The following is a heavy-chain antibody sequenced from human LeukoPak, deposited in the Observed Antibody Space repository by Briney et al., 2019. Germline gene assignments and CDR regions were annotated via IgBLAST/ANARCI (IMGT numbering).Heavy chain of an antibody. CDR3: VRDRGISFYFDY. Sequence: KPGGSLRLSCAASGFTFSDHYMNWIRQAPGKGLEWLSYIGPNGNDINYADSVRGRFTISRDNAKNSLFLQMNSLRSEDTAAYYCVRDRGISFYFDYWGQGTLVTVSS. D-gene: IGHD3-16*02. CDR1: GFTFSDHY. J-gene: IGHJ4*02. V-gene: IGHV3-11*04. CDR2: IGPNGNDI.